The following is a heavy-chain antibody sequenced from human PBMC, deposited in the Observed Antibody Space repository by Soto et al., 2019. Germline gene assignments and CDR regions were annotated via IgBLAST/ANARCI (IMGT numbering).Heavy chain of an antibody. V-gene: IGHV3-30*18. CDR3: AKDYGYSSSLTLLNYYFDY. D-gene: IGHD6-13*01. J-gene: IGHJ4*02. CDR2: ISYDGSNK. Sequence: GGSLRLSCAASGFTFSSYGMHWVRQAPGKGLEWVAVISYDGSNKYYADSVKGRFTISRDNSKNTLYLQMNSLRAEDTAVYYCAKDYGYSSSLTLLNYYFDYWGQGTLVTVSS. CDR1: GFTFSSYG.